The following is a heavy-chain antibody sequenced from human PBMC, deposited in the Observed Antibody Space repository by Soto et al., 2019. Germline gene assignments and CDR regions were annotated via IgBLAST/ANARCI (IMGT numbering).Heavy chain of an antibody. CDR3: AKSLLFVDHAYMDV. V-gene: IGHV1-69*04. J-gene: IGHJ6*03. CDR2: IIPIQNKA. CDR1: GYTFTNYG. D-gene: IGHD2-15*01. Sequence: QVPLLQSGAEVKKPGASVKVSCKASGYTFTNYGITWVRQAPGQGLEWMGRIIPIQNKANYALKFQDRVTITADRSTRTAYMELRSLRPEDTAVYYCAKSLLFVDHAYMDVWGKGTTVTVSS.